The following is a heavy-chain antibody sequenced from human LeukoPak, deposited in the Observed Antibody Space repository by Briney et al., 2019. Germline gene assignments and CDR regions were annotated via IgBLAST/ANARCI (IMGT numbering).Heavy chain of an antibody. CDR1: GYTFTVYY. CDR3: ARDTGSDAFDI. V-gene: IGHV1-2*02. J-gene: IGHJ3*02. CDR2: ISPNSGGT. Sequence: ASVKVSCKASGYTFTVYYMHWERQAPGQGLEWMGWISPNSGGTNYAQKFQGRVTMTRDTSISTAYMELSRLRSDDTAVYYCARDTGSDAFDIWGQGTMVTVSS. D-gene: IGHD3-10*01.